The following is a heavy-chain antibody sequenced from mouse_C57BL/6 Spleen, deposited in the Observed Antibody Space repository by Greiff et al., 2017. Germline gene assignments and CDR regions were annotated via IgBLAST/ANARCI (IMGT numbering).Heavy chain of an antibody. V-gene: IGHV8-8*01. Sequence: QVQLKESGPGILQPSQTLSLTCSFSGFSLSTFGMGVGWIRQPSGKGLEWLAHIWWDDDKYYNPALKSRLTISKDTSKNPVFLKIAKVDTAATATYYCARMVTTSYWYFDVWGTGTTVTVSS. D-gene: IGHD2-2*01. CDR2: IWWDDDK. J-gene: IGHJ1*03. CDR3: ARMVTTSYWYFDV. CDR1: GFSLSTFGMG.